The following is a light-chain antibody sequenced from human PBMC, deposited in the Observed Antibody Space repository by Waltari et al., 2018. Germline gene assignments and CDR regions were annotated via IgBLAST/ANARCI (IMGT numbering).Light chain of an antibody. Sequence: QSALTQPPSASGSPGQSVTISCTGTSSDVGGYDYVSWYQQHPGKAPKLLIYGVSKRPPGVPDRFSGSKSGTAASLAITGLQAEDEADYYCQSYDSSLSGFYVFGTGTKVTVL. V-gene: IGLV2-8*01. CDR2: GVS. CDR1: SSDVGGYDY. CDR3: QSYDSSLSGFYV. J-gene: IGLJ1*01.